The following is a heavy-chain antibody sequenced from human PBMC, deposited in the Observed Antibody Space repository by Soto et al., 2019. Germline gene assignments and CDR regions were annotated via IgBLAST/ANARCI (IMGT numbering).Heavy chain of an antibody. D-gene: IGHD3-22*01. J-gene: IGHJ4*02. CDR2: IIPIFGTA. CDR3: ARGVHYDSSGYYYFY. Sequence: SVKVSCKGSGGTFSSYASSWVRQAPGQGLEWMGGIIPIFGTANYAQKFQGRVTITADESTSTAYMELRSLRSEDTAVYYCARGVHYDSSGYYYFYWGQGTLVTVSS. CDR1: GGTFSSYA. V-gene: IGHV1-69*13.